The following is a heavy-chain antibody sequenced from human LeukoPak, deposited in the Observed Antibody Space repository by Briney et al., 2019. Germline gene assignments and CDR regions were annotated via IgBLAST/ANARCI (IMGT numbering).Heavy chain of an antibody. CDR3: AREGGQAAELDN. J-gene: IGHJ4*02. D-gene: IGHD6-25*01. CDR2: MTPNNGNR. Sequence: ASVKVSCKASGYSFTSYDTHWVRQAPGQGLEWMGWMTPNNGNRGHAQKFQGRVTLTRDTSTGTAYMELSSLTSADTAIYFCAREGGQAAELDNWGQGTQVTVSS. CDR1: GYSFTSYD. V-gene: IGHV1-8*01.